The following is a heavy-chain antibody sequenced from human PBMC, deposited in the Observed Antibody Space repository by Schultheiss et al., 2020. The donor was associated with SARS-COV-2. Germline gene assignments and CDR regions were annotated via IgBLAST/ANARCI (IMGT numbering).Heavy chain of an antibody. CDR2: FYYSGTT. V-gene: IGHV4-31*03. D-gene: IGHD6-19*01. CDR3: AKAVAVAGPSDY. J-gene: IGHJ4*02. Sequence: SETLSLTCTVSGGSISTGGYYWSWIRQHPGKGLEWIGYFYYSGTTDYNPTLESRVTISGDTSKNQFFLKLNSVTAADTAVYYCAKAVAVAGPSDYWGQGTLVTVSS. CDR1: GGSISTGGYY.